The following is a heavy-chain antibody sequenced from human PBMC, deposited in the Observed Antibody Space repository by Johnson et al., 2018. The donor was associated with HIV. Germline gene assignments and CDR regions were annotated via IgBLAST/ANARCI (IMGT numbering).Heavy chain of an antibody. CDR1: GFTFSSYA. CDR2: ISYDGSNK. CDR3: AKDQSTVVVPNAFDS. Sequence: QVQLVESGGGVVQPGRSLRLSCAASGFTFSSYAMHWVRQAPGKGLEWVAVISYDGSNKYYADSEKGRFTISRDNSRNTLYLQMNSLRAEDTAVYYCAKDQSTVVVPNAFDSCGQGTMVTVSS. V-gene: IGHV3-30-3*01. J-gene: IGHJ3*02. D-gene: IGHD3-22*01.